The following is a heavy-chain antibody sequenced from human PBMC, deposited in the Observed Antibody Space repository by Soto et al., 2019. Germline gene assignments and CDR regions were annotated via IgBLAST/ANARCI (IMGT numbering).Heavy chain of an antibody. CDR2: IYWNDDK. CDR3: AHRGDWQWLEGFDY. V-gene: IGHV2-5*01. J-gene: IGHJ4*02. CDR1: GFSLSTSGVG. D-gene: IGHD6-19*01. Sequence: SGPTLVKPTQTLTLTCTFSGFSLSTSGVGVGWIRQPPGKALEWLALIYWNDDKRYSPSLKSRLTITKDTSKNQVVLTMTNMDPVDTATYYCAHRGDWQWLEGFDYWGQGTLVTVSS.